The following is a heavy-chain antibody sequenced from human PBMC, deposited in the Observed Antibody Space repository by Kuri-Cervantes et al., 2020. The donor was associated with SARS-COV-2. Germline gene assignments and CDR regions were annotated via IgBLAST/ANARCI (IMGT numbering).Heavy chain of an antibody. CDR2: ISAYNGNT. CDR3: ARVRYQLLYLGWFDP. Sequence: ASVKVSCKASGYTFTSYDINWVRQATGQGLEWMGWISAYNGNTNYAQKLQGRVTMTTDTSTSTAYMELRSLRSDDTAVYYCARVRYQLLYLGWFDPWGQGTLVTVSS. CDR1: GYTFTSYD. J-gene: IGHJ5*02. D-gene: IGHD2-2*02. V-gene: IGHV1-18*01.